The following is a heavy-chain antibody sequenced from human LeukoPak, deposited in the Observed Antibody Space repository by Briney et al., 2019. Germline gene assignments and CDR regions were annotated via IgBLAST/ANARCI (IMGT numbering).Heavy chain of an antibody. J-gene: IGHJ6*02. D-gene: IGHD3-10*01. Sequence: GGSLRLSCAASGFTFSSYAMSWVRQAPGKGLEWVSAISGSGGSTYYVDSVKGRFTISRDNSKNTLYLQMNSLRAEDTAVYYCAKDKVPSYYYYGMDVWGQGTTVTVSS. CDR1: GFTFSSYA. CDR3: AKDKVPSYYYYGMDV. V-gene: IGHV3-23*01. CDR2: ISGSGGST.